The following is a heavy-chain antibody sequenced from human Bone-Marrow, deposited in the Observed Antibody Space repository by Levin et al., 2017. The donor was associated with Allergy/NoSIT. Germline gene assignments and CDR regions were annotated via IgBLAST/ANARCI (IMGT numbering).Heavy chain of an antibody. CDR1: GFTFSYYW. D-gene: IGHD3-22*01. Sequence: QAGESLKISCAASGFTFSYYWMYWVRQAPGKGLVWVSRITSDGSSTIYADSVKGRFTISRDNAKNTLYLQMNRLGPEDTAVYYCASPYDSYDSGGYWGQGTLVTVSS. CDR3: ASPYDSYDSGGY. V-gene: IGHV3-74*01. J-gene: IGHJ4*02. CDR2: ITSDGSST.